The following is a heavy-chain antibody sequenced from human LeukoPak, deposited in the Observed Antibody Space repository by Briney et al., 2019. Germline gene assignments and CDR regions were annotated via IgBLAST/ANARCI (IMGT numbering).Heavy chain of an antibody. CDR3: ARGGSYPNYYGMDV. CDR1: GYTFTSYD. CDR2: MNPNSGNT. D-gene: IGHD1-26*01. Sequence: ASVTVSCKASGYTFTSYDINWVRQATGQGLEWMGWMNPNSGNTGYAQKFQGRVTMTRNTSISTAYMELSRLRSEGTAVYYCARGGSYPNYYGMDVWGQGTKVTVSS. J-gene: IGHJ6*02. V-gene: IGHV1-8*01.